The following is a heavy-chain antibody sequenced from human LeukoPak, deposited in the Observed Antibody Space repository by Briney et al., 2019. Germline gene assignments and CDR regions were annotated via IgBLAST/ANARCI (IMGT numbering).Heavy chain of an antibody. D-gene: IGHD4-23*01. CDR1: GFTFSSYA. CDR3: VKDPFYGGNPLYYFDY. J-gene: IGHJ4*02. Sequence: PGGSLRLSCSASGFTFSSYAMHWVRQAPGKGLECVSAITGDGGRTYYADSVKGRFTISRDNSKNTLYLQMNSLRAEDTAVYYCVKDPFYGGNPLYYFDYWGQGTLSPSPQ. CDR2: ITGDGGRT. V-gene: IGHV3-64D*06.